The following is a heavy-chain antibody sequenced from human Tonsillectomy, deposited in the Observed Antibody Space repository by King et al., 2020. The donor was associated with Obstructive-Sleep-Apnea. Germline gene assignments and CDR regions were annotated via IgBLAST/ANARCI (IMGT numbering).Heavy chain of an antibody. CDR2: IKRDETQK. CDR3: ARDVSGILDS. Sequence: VQLVESGGGLVQPGGSLRLSCAASGFTFSDYWMAWVRQAPGKGPEWGATIKRDETQKFYGDSVKGRFTISRDNAKSSLYLQMNSLRVEDTALYYCARDVSGILDSWGQGTLVIVSS. CDR1: GFTFSDYW. V-gene: IGHV3-7*03. J-gene: IGHJ4*02. D-gene: IGHD6-25*01.